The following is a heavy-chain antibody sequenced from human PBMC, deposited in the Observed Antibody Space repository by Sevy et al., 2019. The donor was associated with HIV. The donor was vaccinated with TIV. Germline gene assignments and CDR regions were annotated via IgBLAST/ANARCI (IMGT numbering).Heavy chain of an antibody. D-gene: IGHD6-19*01. V-gene: IGHV3-30*18. Sequence: GGSLRLSCAASAFTFSSYGMHWVRQAPGKGLEWVAVISYDGSNKYYADSVKGRFTISRDNSKNTLYLQMNSLRAEDTAVYYCAKGYTGIAVAAPIDYWGQGTLVTVSS. CDR3: AKGYTGIAVAAPIDY. J-gene: IGHJ4*02. CDR1: AFTFSSYG. CDR2: ISYDGSNK.